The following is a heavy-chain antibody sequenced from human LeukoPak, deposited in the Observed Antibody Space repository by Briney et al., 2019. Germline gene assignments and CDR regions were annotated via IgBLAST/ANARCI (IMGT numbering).Heavy chain of an antibody. V-gene: IGHV4-39*07. J-gene: IGHJ4*02. CDR3: ARVLRTGVLFFDY. CDR1: GGSIIDTNYH. D-gene: IGHD4-17*01. CDR2: IYYSGST. Sequence: TSETLSLTCTVSGGSIIDTNYHWGWIRQPPGEGLEWIGSIYYSGSTYYNPSLKSRVTISVDTSKNQFSLKLSSVTAADTAVYYCARVLRTGVLFFDYWGQGTLVTVSS.